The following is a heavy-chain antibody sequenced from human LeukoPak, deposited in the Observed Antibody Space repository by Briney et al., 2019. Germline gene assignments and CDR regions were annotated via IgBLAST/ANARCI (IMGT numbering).Heavy chain of an antibody. CDR3: AKGDAYSSGSYFEY. CDR1: GFTVSSNY. CDR2: VSSRGDST. V-gene: IGHV3-23*01. Sequence: GGSLRLSCAASGFTVSSNYMSWARQAPGKGLEWVSGVSSRGDSTYYADSVKGRFTISRDNSKNTLYLQMNSLRADDTAVYYCAKGDAYSSGSYFEYWGQGALVTVSS. J-gene: IGHJ4*02. D-gene: IGHD3-10*01.